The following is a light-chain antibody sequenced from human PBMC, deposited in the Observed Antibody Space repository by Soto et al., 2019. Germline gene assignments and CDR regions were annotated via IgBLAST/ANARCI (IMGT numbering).Light chain of an antibody. CDR2: DVS. Sequence: QSALTQPASVSGSPGQSITISCTGTSSDVGNYNYVSWYQQHPDKAPKLMIYDVSNRPSGVSNRFSGSKSGNTASLSISGLQAEDEADYYCSSYTSRSTYVFGTGTKLTVL. CDR3: SSYTSRSTYV. J-gene: IGLJ1*01. CDR1: SSDVGNYNY. V-gene: IGLV2-14*01.